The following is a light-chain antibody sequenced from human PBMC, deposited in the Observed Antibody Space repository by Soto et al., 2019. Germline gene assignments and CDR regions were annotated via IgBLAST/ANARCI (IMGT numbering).Light chain of an antibody. J-gene: IGKJ1*01. CDR1: QSLLHSNGYNY. V-gene: IGKV2-28*01. CDR3: MQALQTWT. CDR2: LGS. Sequence: DIVMTQSPLSLPVTPGEPASISCRSSQSLLHSNGYNYLDWYLQKPGQSPQLLIYLGSNRASGVPARFSGSGSGIDFTLKISRVEAEDVGVYYCMQALQTWTFGQGTKVEIK.